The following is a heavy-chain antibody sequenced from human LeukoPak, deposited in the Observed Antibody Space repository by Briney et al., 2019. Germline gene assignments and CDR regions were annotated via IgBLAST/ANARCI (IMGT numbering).Heavy chain of an antibody. V-gene: IGHV3-21*01. Sequence: GGSLRLFCAASGFTFSSYSVIWVRQAPGKGLEWVSSISRSGSYIYYADSVKGRFTISRDNAKNSLYLQMNSLRAEDTAVYYCAREGGSPPGYYYYYMDVWGKGTTVTVSS. J-gene: IGHJ6*03. CDR1: GFTFSSYS. CDR3: AREGGSPPGYYYYYMDV. CDR2: ISRSGSYI.